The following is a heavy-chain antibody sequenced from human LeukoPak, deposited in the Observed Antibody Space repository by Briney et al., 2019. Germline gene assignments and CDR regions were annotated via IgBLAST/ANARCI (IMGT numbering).Heavy chain of an antibody. D-gene: IGHD6-19*01. J-gene: IGHJ5*01. CDR1: GFTFSSYA. V-gene: IGHV3-23*01. Sequence: PGGSLRLSCAASGFTFSSYAMSWVRQAPGKGLGWVSAISGSGGSTYYADSVKGRFTISRDNAKNSLYLQMNSLRAEDTALYYCAKVDGYNSGWYDSWGQGTLVTVSS. CDR2: ISGSGGST. CDR3: AKVDGYNSGWYDS.